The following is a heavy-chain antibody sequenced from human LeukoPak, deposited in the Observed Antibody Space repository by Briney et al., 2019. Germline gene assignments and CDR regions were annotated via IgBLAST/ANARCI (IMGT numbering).Heavy chain of an antibody. D-gene: IGHD3-22*01. Sequence: SETLSLTCTVSGGSISSSSYYWGWIRQPPGKGLEWIGSIYYSGSTYYNPSLKSRVTISVDTSKNQFSLKLSSVTAADTAVYYCARDPVYDSSGYYDGFDYWGQGTQVTVSS. CDR3: ARDPVYDSSGYYDGFDY. CDR1: GGSISSSSYY. V-gene: IGHV4-39*02. CDR2: IYYSGST. J-gene: IGHJ4*02.